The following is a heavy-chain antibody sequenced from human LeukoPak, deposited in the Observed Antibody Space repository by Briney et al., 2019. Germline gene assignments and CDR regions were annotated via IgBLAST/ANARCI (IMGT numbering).Heavy chain of an antibody. CDR2: TNPSTGGT. D-gene: IGHD2-2*01. CDR3: ARGGAFCSITTCHEFDH. CDR1: GYTFTGSY. Sequence: GASVKVSCKTSGYTFTGSYLHWVRQVPGQGLELMGWTNPSTGGTKSAQQFEGRVTMTRDTSNTTGYLELRSLRLDDTATYYCARGGAFCSITTCHEFDHWGQGTLVIVSS. J-gene: IGHJ4*02. V-gene: IGHV1-2*02.